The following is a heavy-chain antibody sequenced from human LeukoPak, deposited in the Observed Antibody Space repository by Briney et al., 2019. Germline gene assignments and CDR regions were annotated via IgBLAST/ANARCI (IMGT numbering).Heavy chain of an antibody. CDR2: ISSSSTI. V-gene: IGHV3-48*01. D-gene: IGHD3-10*01. J-gene: IGHJ4*02. CDR3: ARDPGVLLWFGESGGFDY. Sequence: GGSLRLSCAASGFTFSSYSMNWVRQAPGKGLEWVSYISSSSTIYYADSVKGRFTISRDNAKNSLYLQMNSLRAEDTAVYYCARDPGVLLWFGESGGFDYWGQGTLVTVSS. CDR1: GFTFSSYS.